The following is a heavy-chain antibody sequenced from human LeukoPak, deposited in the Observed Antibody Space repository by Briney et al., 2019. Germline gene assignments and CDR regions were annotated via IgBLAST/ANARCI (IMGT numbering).Heavy chain of an antibody. CDR1: GFTFSRSA. J-gene: IGHJ6*02. V-gene: IGHV3-64D*06. Sequence: GGSLRLSCSASGFTFSRSAMHWVRQAPGKGLQYVSAISSNGGSTYYADSVKGRFTISRDNSKDTLYLQMSSLRVEDTAVYYCAKNGGPHGMDVWGQGTTITVSS. D-gene: IGHD3-10*01. CDR3: AKNGGPHGMDV. CDR2: ISSNGGST.